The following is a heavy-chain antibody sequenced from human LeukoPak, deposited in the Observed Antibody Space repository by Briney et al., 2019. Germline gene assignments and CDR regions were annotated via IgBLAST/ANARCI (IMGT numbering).Heavy chain of an antibody. V-gene: IGHV6-1*01. D-gene: IGHD2-2*01. J-gene: IGHJ5*02. Sequence: SQTLSLTCAISGDSFSSNSVTWNWIRQSPSRGLEWLGRTYYRSTWYNDYAVSVRGRITVNPDTSKNQFSLHLNSVTPEDTAVYYCARRLTQYDCYDPWGQGILVTVSS. CDR1: GDSFSSNSVT. CDR3: ARRLTQYDCYDP. CDR2: TYYRSTWYN.